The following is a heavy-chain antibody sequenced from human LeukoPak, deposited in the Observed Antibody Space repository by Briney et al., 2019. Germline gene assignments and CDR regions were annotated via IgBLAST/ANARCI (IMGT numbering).Heavy chain of an antibody. CDR2: ISYGGSDK. J-gene: IGHJ4*02. D-gene: IGHD6-13*01. Sequence: GGSVRLFCAASGFPFRIYGVQWVRQARGGAVVWVAVISYGGSDKHCGDSVKGRFTISRDNSKNTLYLQMNSLRDEDTAVSYCAKDCSSTWYYLDYWGQGTLVTVSS. V-gene: IGHV3-30*18. CDR3: AKDCSSTWYYLDY. CDR1: GFPFRIYG.